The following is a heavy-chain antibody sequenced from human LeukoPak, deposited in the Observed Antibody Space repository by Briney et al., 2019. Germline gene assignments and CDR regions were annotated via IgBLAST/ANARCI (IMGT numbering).Heavy chain of an antibody. CDR3: VTDGTLDGLWY. D-gene: IGHD3-3*01. Sequence: GGSLRLSCAASGFTFSSYSMNWVRQAPGKGLEWVSSINSRSSYIYYADSVKGRFIISRDNAKNSLYLQMNSLRAEDTAVYYCVTDGTLDGLWYWGQGTLVTVSS. CDR1: GFTFSSYS. CDR2: INSRSSYI. J-gene: IGHJ4*02. V-gene: IGHV3-21*04.